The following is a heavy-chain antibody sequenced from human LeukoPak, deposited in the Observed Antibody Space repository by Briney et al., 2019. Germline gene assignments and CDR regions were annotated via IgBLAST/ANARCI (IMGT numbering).Heavy chain of an antibody. Sequence: SETLSLTWTVSGGSISSSSYYWGWIRRPPGKGLEWIGSIYHSGSTDYNPSLKSRVTISLDTSKTQFSLKLSSVAAADTAVYYCARLNIPAALWVDYWGQGTLVTVSS. V-gene: IGHV4-39*01. J-gene: IGHJ4*02. CDR2: IYHSGST. CDR3: ARLNIPAALWVDY. D-gene: IGHD2-2*01. CDR1: GGSISSSSYY.